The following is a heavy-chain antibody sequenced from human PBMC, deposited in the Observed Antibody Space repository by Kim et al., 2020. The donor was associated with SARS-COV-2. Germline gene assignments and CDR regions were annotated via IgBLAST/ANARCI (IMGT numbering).Heavy chain of an antibody. CDR2: IYYSGST. J-gene: IGHJ4*02. CDR3: ASGQYSSSWCEDY. Sequence: SETLSLTCTVSGGSISSGGYYWSWIRQHPGKGLEWIGYIYYSGSTYYNPSLKSRVTISVDTSKNQFSLKLSSVTAADTAVYYCASGQYSSSWCEDYWGQGTLVTVSS. V-gene: IGHV4-31*03. D-gene: IGHD6-13*01. CDR1: GGSISSGGYY.